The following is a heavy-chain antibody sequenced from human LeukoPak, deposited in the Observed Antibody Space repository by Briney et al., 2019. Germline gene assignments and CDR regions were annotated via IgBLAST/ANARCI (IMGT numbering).Heavy chain of an antibody. D-gene: IGHD1-1*01. V-gene: IGHV5-51*01. CDR1: GYSFTSYW. Sequence: GESLKISCKGSGYSFTSYWIGWVRQMPGKGLEWMGIIYPGDSDTRYSPSFQGQVTISADKSISTAYLQWSSLKASDTAMYYCARLGLRNEPAGHFDYWGQGTLVTVSS. J-gene: IGHJ4*02. CDR2: IYPGDSDT. CDR3: ARLGLRNEPAGHFDY.